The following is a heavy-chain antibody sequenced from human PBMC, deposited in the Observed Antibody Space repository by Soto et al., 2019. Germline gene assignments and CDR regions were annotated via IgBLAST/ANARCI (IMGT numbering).Heavy chain of an antibody. CDR3: AKEHTLYNSGWFFDY. J-gene: IGHJ4*02. CDR1: GFTFSSYG. V-gene: IGHV3-30*18. Sequence: QVQLVESGGGVVQPGRSLRLSCAASGFTFSSYGIQWVRQAPGKGLEWVAVISFDGSLKYYADSVKGRFTISRDNSKNTLYLQMNSLRVEDTAVYYSAKEHTLYNSGWFFDYWGQGTLVTVSS. D-gene: IGHD6-19*01. CDR2: ISFDGSLK.